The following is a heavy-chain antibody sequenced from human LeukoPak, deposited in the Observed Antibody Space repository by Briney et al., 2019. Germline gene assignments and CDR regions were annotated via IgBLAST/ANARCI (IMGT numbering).Heavy chain of an antibody. J-gene: IGHJ4*02. CDR3: ATLETPAYYFDY. V-gene: IGHV4-39*01. CDR2: IYYSGST. CDR1: GGSIHFITYY. Sequence: SETLSLTCTVSGGSIHFITYYWGWIRQPPGKGLEWIGSIYYSGSTYFNPSLKSRVTLSVDTSNNQFSLKLTSVTAADTAVYYCATLETPAYYFDYWGQGTLVTVSS.